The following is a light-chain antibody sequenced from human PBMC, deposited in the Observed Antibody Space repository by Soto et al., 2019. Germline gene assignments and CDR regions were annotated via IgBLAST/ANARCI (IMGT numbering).Light chain of an antibody. J-gene: IGLJ1*01. Sequence: QSALTQPPSASGSPGQSVTISCTGTSSDVGGYNYVSWYQQHPGKAPKLMIYEVSKRPSGVPDRFSGSKSGNTASLTVSRLQAEDXADYYCSSYAGSLYVFGTGTKLTVL. CDR2: EVS. CDR1: SSDVGGYNY. CDR3: SSYAGSLYV. V-gene: IGLV2-8*01.